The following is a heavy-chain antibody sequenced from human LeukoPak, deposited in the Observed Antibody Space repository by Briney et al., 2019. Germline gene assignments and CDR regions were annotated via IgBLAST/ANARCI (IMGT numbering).Heavy chain of an antibody. D-gene: IGHD3-10*01. CDR1: GFTFDDYA. J-gene: IGHJ4*02. CDR2: ISWNSGSI. Sequence: GRSLRLSCAASGFTFDDYAMHWVRQAPGKGLEWVSGISWNSGSIGYADSVKGRFTISRDNAKNSLYLQMNSLRAEDTALYSCAKASGDYSYGSGSYYNVYFDYWGQGTLVTVSS. V-gene: IGHV3-9*01. CDR3: AKASGDYSYGSGSYYNVYFDY.